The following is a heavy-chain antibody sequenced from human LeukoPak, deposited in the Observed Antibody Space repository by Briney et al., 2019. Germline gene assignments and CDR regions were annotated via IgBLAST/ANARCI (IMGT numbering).Heavy chain of an antibody. D-gene: IGHD1-7*01. CDR2: IYYSGST. V-gene: IGHV4-61*05. Sequence: NPSETLSLTCTVSGGSISSSSYYWSWIRQPPGKGLEWIGYIYYSGSTNYNPSLKSRVTISVDTSKNQFSLKLSSVTAADTAVYYCARGTGTRIHYYYYMDVWGKGTTVTVSS. J-gene: IGHJ6*03. CDR3: ARGTGTRIHYYYYMDV. CDR1: GGSISSSSYY.